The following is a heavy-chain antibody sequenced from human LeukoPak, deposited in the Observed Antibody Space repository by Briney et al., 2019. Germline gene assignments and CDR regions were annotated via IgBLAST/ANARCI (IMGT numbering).Heavy chain of an antibody. V-gene: IGHV4-59*01. CDR1: GGSFSSYY. CDR3: AREAITGTRFDP. J-gene: IGHJ5*02. Sequence: SETLSLTCGVYGGSFSSYYWSWIRQPPGKGLEWIGYIYYSGSTNYNPSLKSRVTISVDTSKNQFSLKLSSVTAADTAVYYCAREAITGTRFDPWGQGTLVTVSS. CDR2: IYYSGST. D-gene: IGHD1-20*01.